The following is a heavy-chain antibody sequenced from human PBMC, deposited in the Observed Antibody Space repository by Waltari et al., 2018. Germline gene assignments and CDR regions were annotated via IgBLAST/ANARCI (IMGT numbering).Heavy chain of an antibody. V-gene: IGHV4-38-2*01. D-gene: IGHD6-6*01. CDR3: ARGYSSFLDY. CDR1: GYSISSGYY. CDR2: IYHSGRT. Sequence: QVQLQESGPGLVKPSETLSLTCAVSGYSISSGYYWGWIRQPPGPGLEWLGSIYHSGRTYYNPSLKSRVTISVDTSKNQFSLKLSSVTAADSAVYYCARGYSSFLDYWGQGTLVTVSS. J-gene: IGHJ4*02.